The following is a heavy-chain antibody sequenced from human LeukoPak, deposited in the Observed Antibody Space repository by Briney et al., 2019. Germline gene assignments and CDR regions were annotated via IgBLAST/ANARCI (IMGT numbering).Heavy chain of an antibody. D-gene: IGHD3-16*01. Sequence: GGSLRLSCAASGFTFSSYSMNWVRQAPGKGLEWVSSISSSSSYIYYADSVKGRFTISRDNAKNSLYLQMNSLTAADTAVYYCARGGLKAEKPVYNWFDPWGQGTLVTVSS. V-gene: IGHV3-21*01. CDR2: ISSSSSYI. CDR3: ARGGLKAEKPVYNWFDP. CDR1: GFTFSSYS. J-gene: IGHJ5*02.